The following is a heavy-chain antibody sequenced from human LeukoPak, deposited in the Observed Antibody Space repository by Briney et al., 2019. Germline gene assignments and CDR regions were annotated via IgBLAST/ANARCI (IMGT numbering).Heavy chain of an antibody. V-gene: IGHV1-2*02. CDR2: INPNSGDT. D-gene: IGHD2-2*01. J-gene: IGHJ4*02. Sequence: ASVKVSCKASGYTFTAYSMHWVRQAPGQGLEYMGWINPNSGDTYYAQKFQGRVTMTRDTSMSTAYMELSGLRFDDTAVYYCARDGEVRQGHCSTTSCPVDYWGQGTLITVSS. CDR3: ARDGEVRQGHCSTTSCPVDY. CDR1: GYTFTAYS.